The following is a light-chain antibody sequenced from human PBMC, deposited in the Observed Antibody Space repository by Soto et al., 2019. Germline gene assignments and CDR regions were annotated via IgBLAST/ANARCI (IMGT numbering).Light chain of an antibody. J-gene: IGKJ4*01. V-gene: IGKV1-39*01. Sequence: DIQMTQSPSSLSASVGDRVTITCRASQSISSYLNWHQQKPGKAPKLLIYAASSLQSGVPSRFGGSGSGTDFTLTISSLQPEDFATYYCQQSYSTPLTFGGGTKVDIK. CDR3: QQSYSTPLT. CDR1: QSISSY. CDR2: AAS.